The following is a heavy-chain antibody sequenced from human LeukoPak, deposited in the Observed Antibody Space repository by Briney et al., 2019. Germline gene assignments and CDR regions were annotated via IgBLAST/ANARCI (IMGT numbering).Heavy chain of an antibody. Sequence: GASVKVSCKASVYTFPSYGISWVRQAPGQGLEWMGWISAYNGNTNYAQKLQGRVTMTTDTSTSTAYMELRSLRSDDTAVYYCARVESLEFGVYRYYGMDVWGQGTTVTVSS. D-gene: IGHD3-10*01. CDR2: ISAYNGNT. V-gene: IGHV1-18*01. J-gene: IGHJ6*02. CDR1: VYTFPSYG. CDR3: ARVESLEFGVYRYYGMDV.